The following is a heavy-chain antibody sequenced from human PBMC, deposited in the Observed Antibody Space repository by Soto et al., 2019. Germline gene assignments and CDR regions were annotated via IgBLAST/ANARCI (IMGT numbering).Heavy chain of an antibody. CDR1: GGTFSSYA. D-gene: IGHD3-22*01. V-gene: IGHV1-69*13. CDR3: GALEVVRPYYYDSSGYYENSGFDI. CDR2: IIPIFGTA. J-gene: IGHJ3*02. Sequence: ASVKVSCKASGGTFSSYAISWVRQAPGQGLEWMGGIIPIFGTANYAQKFQGRVTITADESTSTAYMELSSLRSEDTAVYYCGALEVVRPYYYDSSGYYENSGFDIWGQGTMVTVSS.